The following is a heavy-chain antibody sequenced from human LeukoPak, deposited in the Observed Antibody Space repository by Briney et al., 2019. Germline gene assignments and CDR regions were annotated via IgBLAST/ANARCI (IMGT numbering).Heavy chain of an antibody. Sequence: ASVKVSCKGYGYTFINHDIDWVRQAAGQGLEWMGWMNSNSGNTGYAQKFQGRVTFTRDTSISTAYMELYSLTSDDTAVYYCARDRSPGRVGFDYWGQGTLVTVSS. CDR2: MNSNSGNT. CDR3: ARDRSPGRVGFDY. CDR1: GYTFINHD. J-gene: IGHJ4*02. V-gene: IGHV1-8*03. D-gene: IGHD2-15*01.